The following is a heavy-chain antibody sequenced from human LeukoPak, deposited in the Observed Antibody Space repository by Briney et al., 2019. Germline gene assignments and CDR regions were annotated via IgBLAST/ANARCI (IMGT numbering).Heavy chain of an antibody. CDR2: ISSSGSTI. CDR1: GFTFSDYY. D-gene: IGHD3-3*01. Sequence: GGSLRLSCAASGFTFSDYYMSWIRQAPGKGLEWVSYISSSGSTIYYADSVKGRFTISRGNAKNSLYLQMNSLRAEDTAVYYCARGNDFWSGYTTFDYWGQGTLVTVSS. J-gene: IGHJ4*02. CDR3: ARGNDFWSGYTTFDY. V-gene: IGHV3-11*04.